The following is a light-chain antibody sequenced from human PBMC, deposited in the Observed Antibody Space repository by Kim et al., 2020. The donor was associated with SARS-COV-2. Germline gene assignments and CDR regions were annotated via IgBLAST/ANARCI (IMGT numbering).Light chain of an antibody. CDR2: GAS. J-gene: IGKJ1*01. CDR3: QQYGSSPQT. V-gene: IGKV3-20*01. Sequence: SPGERATLSCSASQYGRSNYLAWYQQKPGQSPRLLIYGASSRATGIPDRFSGSGSGTDFTLTISRLEPEDFAVYYCQQYGSSPQTFGQGTKVDIK. CDR1: QYGRSNY.